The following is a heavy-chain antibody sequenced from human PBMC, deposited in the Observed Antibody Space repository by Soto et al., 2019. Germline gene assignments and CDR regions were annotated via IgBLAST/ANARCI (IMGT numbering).Heavy chain of an antibody. CDR1: GFTISSYC. V-gene: IGHV3-30*18. CDR2: ISYDGSNK. D-gene: IGHD3-3*01. J-gene: IGHJ5*02. CDR3: AKDRRAYYDFWSGYSDWFDP. Sequence: GGSLRLSCAASGFTISSYCMHWVRQDPGKGLEWVAVISYDGSNKYYADSVKGRFTISRDNSKNTLYLQMNSLRAEDTAVYYCAKDRRAYYDFWSGYSDWFDPWGQGTLVTVSS.